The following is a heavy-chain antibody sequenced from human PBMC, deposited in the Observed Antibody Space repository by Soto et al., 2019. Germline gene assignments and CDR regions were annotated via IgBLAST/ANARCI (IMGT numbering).Heavy chain of an antibody. CDR3: ARDYDIFDY. CDR1: GYIFSDYV. Sequence: ASVKVSCKTSGYIFSDYVIHWVRQAPGQRPEWMGYIYGDNTYTSYAQKFQGRVTMTRDTSTSTVYMELSSLRSEDTAVYYCARDYDIFDYWGQGTLVTVSS. V-gene: IGHV1-3*01. D-gene: IGHD3-9*01. CDR2: IYGDNTYT. J-gene: IGHJ4*02.